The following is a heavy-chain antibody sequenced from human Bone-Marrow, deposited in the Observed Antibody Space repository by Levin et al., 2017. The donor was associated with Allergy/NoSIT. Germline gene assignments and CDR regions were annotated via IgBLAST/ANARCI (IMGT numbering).Heavy chain of an antibody. CDR3: ARNPWELLGDHTYYSMDV. V-gene: IGHV3-33*01. CDR2: MWYDGSYR. Sequence: GGSLRLSCSASGFTFSSFAMHWVRQAPGKGLEWVALMWYDGSYRHYADSVKGRFTISRDNSKHTLYLQMDDLRAEDTAVYYCARNPWELLGDHTYYSMDVWGQGTTVTVSS. CDR1: GFTFSSFA. D-gene: IGHD1-26*01. J-gene: IGHJ6*02.